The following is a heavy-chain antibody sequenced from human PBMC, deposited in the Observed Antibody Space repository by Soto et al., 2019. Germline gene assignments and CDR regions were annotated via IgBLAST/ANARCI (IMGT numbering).Heavy chain of an antibody. D-gene: IGHD1-1*01. CDR2: IIPVFGTA. CDR3: ARGWNDFPH. CDR1: GGTFSSYA. Sequence: SVKVSRKASGGTFSSYAISWVRQAPGQGLECMGGIIPVFGTANYAQKFQGRVTINADESTSTVYMELSSLRSEDTAVYYCARGWNDFPHWGQGTLVTVSS. V-gene: IGHV1-69*13. J-gene: IGHJ1*01.